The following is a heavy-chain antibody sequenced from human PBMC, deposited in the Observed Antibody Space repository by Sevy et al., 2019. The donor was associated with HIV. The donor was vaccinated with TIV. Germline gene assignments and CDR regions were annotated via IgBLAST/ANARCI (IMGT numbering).Heavy chain of an antibody. CDR2: LNGSGGRT. Sequence: GGSLRLSCAASGFTFSSFAMSWVRQTPGKGLEWVSGLNGSGGRTYYPDSVKGRFTISRDNSKNTLYLQMNSLRAEDTAVYYCAKDTDSGGYLNDAFDIWGQGTMVTVSS. CDR3: AKDTDSGGYLNDAFDI. CDR1: GFTFSSFA. J-gene: IGHJ3*02. D-gene: IGHD1-26*01. V-gene: IGHV3-23*01.